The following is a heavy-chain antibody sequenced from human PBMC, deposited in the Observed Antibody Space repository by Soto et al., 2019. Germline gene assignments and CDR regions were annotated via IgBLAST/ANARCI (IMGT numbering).Heavy chain of an antibody. J-gene: IGHJ4*02. CDR3: VRDRSILTLFDR. D-gene: IGHD3-3*02. Sequence: GGSLRLSCVASGFTFSNYAMNWVRQAPGRGLEWVSGITNSGDGTYYADSVRGRFTISRDNSKNTLYLQINNLRVDDTALYYCVRDRSILTLFDRWGQGTLVTVSS. V-gene: IGHV3-23*01. CDR2: ITNSGDGT. CDR1: GFTFSNYA.